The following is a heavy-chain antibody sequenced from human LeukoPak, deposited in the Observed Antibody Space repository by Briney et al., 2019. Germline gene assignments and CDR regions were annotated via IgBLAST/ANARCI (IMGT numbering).Heavy chain of an antibody. D-gene: IGHD3-10*01. Sequence: ASVKVSCKASGGTFSSYAISWVRQAPGQGLEWMGRIIPILGIANYAQKFQGRVTITVDKSTSTAYMELSSLRSEDTAVYYCARSRFGDYGMDVWGQGTTVTVSS. J-gene: IGHJ6*02. CDR3: ARSRFGDYGMDV. CDR1: GGTFSSYA. CDR2: IIPILGIA. V-gene: IGHV1-69*04.